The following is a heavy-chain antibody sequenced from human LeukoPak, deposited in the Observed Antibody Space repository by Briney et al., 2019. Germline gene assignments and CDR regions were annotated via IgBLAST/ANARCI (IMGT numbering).Heavy chain of an antibody. CDR1: GFTFSSYG. J-gene: IGHJ4*02. Sequence: XGSLRLSCAASGFTFSSYGMHWVRQAPGKGLEWVPVIWYDGSNKYYADSVKGRFTISRDNSKNTLYLQMNSLRAEDTAVYYCAKALAPSIAVAGTPIDYWGQGTLVTVSS. CDR3: AKALAPSIAVAGTPIDY. V-gene: IGHV3-33*06. CDR2: IWYDGSNK. D-gene: IGHD6-19*01.